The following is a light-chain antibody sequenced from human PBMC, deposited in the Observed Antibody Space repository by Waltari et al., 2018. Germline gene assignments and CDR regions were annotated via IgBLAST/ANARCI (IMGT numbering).Light chain of an antibody. V-gene: IGKV3-20*01. J-gene: IGKJ1*01. CDR1: QSISRY. CDR2: GAS. Sequence: IILTQSPRTLSSSTGDRPTLSCWAGQSISRYLDWYQQKPGQAPRLLIYGASTRATGIPDRFSGSGSGTDFSLTISGLEPEDFAVYYCQHHFRLPATFGQGTKVEIK. CDR3: QHHFRLPAT.